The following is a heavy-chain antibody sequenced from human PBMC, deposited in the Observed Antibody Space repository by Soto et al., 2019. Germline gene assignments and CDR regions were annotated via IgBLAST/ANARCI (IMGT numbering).Heavy chain of an antibody. D-gene: IGHD5-12*01. CDR1: GFTFSSHA. Sequence: QVQLVESGGGVVQPGRSLRLSCAASGFTFSSHAMHWVRQAPGKGLEWVAVIWYDGSKKYYADSVKGRFTVARDDSKNTPSLQMNSLRVEDTAVYYCARDPGYSGFDFDYWGQGTLVTVSS. V-gene: IGHV3-33*01. J-gene: IGHJ4*02. CDR2: IWYDGSKK. CDR3: ARDPGYSGFDFDY.